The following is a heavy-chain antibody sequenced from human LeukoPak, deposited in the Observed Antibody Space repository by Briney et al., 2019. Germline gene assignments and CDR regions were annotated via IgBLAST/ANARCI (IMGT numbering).Heavy chain of an antibody. J-gene: IGHJ5*02. CDR2: KKKDGSEK. CDR3: ARVHHDFWSGYSLSDWFDP. CDR1: GFTFISYW. V-gene: IGHV3-7*01. Sequence: PGGSLRLSCAASGFTFISYWMSWAPQAPGKGLEWGPTKKKDGSEKYYVDSVKVRFTISRDNAKNSLYLQMNSLRAEDTAVYCCARVHHDFWSGYSLSDWFDPWGQGTLVTVSS. D-gene: IGHD3-3*01.